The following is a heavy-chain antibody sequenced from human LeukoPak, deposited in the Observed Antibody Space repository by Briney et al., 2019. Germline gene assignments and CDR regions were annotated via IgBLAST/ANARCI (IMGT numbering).Heavy chain of an antibody. CDR3: VEEAGSVAGRFDH. Sequence: GGSLRLSCAASGLIFSNYGMHWLRQAPGKGLEWVTFIQYDGISKYYADSVKGRFTISRDNSKNTLYLQMNSLRPEDTTVYYCVEEAGSVAGRFDHWGQGNMVTVSS. CDR2: IQYDGISK. V-gene: IGHV3-30*02. J-gene: IGHJ4*02. CDR1: GLIFSNYG. D-gene: IGHD6-19*01.